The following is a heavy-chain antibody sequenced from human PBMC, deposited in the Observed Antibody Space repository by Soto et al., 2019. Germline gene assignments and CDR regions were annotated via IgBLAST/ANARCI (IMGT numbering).Heavy chain of an antibody. CDR3: ARVRVGLRGTFAGFDP. Sequence: GGSLRLSCAASGFTFSSYSMNWVRQAPGKGLEWVSYISSGSSTIYYADSVKGRFTISRDNAKNSLYLQMNSLRDEDTAVYYCARVRVGLRGTFAGFDPWGQGTLVTVSS. J-gene: IGHJ5*02. D-gene: IGHD4-17*01. CDR2: ISSGSSTI. CDR1: GFTFSSYS. V-gene: IGHV3-48*02.